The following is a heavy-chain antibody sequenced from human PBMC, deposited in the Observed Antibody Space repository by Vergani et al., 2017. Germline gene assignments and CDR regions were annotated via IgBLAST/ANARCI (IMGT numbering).Heavy chain of an antibody. D-gene: IGHD6-19*01. J-gene: IGHJ2*01. Sequence: QVQLVQSGAEVKKPGSSVKVSCKASGGTLSSSAINWVRQAPGQGLEWMGGIIPSFDTTHYAQKFQGRVTITADDSANTAYMELSSLTSEDTAVYFCARTIVVVPTAARIAVAGSWYFDLWGRGALVTVSS. CDR3: ARTIVVVPTAARIAVAGSWYFDL. V-gene: IGHV1-69*01. CDR1: GGTLSSSA. CDR2: IIPSFDTT.